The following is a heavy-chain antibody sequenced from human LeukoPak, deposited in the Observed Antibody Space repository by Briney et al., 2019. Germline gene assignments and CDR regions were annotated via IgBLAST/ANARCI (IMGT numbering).Heavy chain of an antibody. CDR3: ARDPYCSSTSCYDYLDY. J-gene: IGHJ4*02. D-gene: IGHD2-2*01. CDR2: IWYNGSNQ. Sequence: PGGSLRLSCAASGFTFSNYGMHWVRQAPGKGLEWVAVIWYNGSNQYYADFGKGRFTISRDNSKNTLYLQMNSLRAEDTAVYYCARDPYCSSTSCYDYLDYWGQGTLVTVSS. V-gene: IGHV3-33*01. CDR1: GFTFSNYG.